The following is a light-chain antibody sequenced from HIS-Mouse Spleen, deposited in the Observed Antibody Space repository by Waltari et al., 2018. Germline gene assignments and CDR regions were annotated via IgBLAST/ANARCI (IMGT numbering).Light chain of an antibody. CDR1: NLGSES. CDR2: DDS. Sequence: SYVLTQPPSVSVAPGKTARITCGGNNLGSESVHWYQQKPGQAPVLVVYDDSDRPSGIPERCSGSKSGNTATMTIRRVEAGDEADYYCQVWDSSSDHVVFGGGTKLTVL. CDR3: QVWDSSSDHVV. J-gene: IGLJ2*01. V-gene: IGLV3-21*03.